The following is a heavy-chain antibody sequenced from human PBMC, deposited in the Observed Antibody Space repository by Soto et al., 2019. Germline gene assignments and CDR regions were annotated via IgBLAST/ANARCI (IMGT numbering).Heavy chain of an antibody. Sequence: ASVKVSCKGSGYTFTSYARHWVRQARGQRREGMGWINASNGNTKYSPEFHGSVTITRDTTASMAYMVLSSLASEATAFYYSEAARICSHCQYFDLWGRGTLVTVSS. D-gene: IGHD2-15*01. CDR3: EAARICSHCQYFDL. CDR1: GYTFTSYA. CDR2: INASNGNT. V-gene: IGHV1-3*01. J-gene: IGHJ2*01.